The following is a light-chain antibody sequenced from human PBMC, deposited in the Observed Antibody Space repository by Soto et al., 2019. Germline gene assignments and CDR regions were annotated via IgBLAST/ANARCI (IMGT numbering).Light chain of an antibody. CDR1: QSVYSS. CDR2: GAS. V-gene: IGKV3-15*01. Sequence: ETVMTQSPATLCVSPGERATLSCRASQSVYSSLAWYQQKPGQAPRLLIYGASTRATGIPARFSGSGSGTEFTLTISRLQSEDFAVYYCQQYNNWPPWTFGQGTKVDIK. CDR3: QQYNNWPPWT. J-gene: IGKJ1*01.